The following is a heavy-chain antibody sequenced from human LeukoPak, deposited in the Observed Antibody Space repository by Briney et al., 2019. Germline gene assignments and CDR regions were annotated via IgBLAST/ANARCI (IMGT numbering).Heavy chain of an antibody. Sequence: SETLSLTCTVSGGSISSGDYYWSWIRQPPGKGLEWIGYIYYSGSTYYNPSLKSRVTISVDTSKNQFSLKLSSVTAADTAVYYCARGVVRCDAFDIWGQGTMVTVSS. CDR1: GGSISSGDYY. D-gene: IGHD2-21*01. J-gene: IGHJ3*02. CDR2: IYYSGST. V-gene: IGHV4-30-4*01. CDR3: ARGVVRCDAFDI.